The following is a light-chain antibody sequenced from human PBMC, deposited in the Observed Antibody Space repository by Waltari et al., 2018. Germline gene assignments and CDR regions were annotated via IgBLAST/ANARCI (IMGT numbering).Light chain of an antibody. CDR3: SSYAGKYV. V-gene: IGLV2-8*01. Sequence: QSALTQFPSASGSPGQSVTISCTGTSSDVGGNDYISWYQQPPGKAPKVIIYEVYKRPSGVPDRFSGSKSGNTASLTVSGLQAEDEANYYCSSYAGKYVFGGGTKLTVL. CDR2: EVY. CDR1: SSDVGGNDY. J-gene: IGLJ3*02.